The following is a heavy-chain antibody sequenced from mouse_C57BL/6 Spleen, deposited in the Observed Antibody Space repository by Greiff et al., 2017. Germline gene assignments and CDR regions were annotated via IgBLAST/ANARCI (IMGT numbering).Heavy chain of an antibody. D-gene: IGHD2-5*01. Sequence: QVQLKQPGAELVKPGASVKMSCKASGYTFTSYWITWVKQRPGQGLEWIGDIYPGSGSTNYNEKFKSKATLTVDTSSSTAYMQLSSLTSEDSAVYYCARSGSNYHYFDYWGQGTTLTVSS. J-gene: IGHJ2*01. CDR2: IYPGSGST. CDR1: GYTFTSYW. V-gene: IGHV1-55*01. CDR3: ARSGSNYHYFDY.